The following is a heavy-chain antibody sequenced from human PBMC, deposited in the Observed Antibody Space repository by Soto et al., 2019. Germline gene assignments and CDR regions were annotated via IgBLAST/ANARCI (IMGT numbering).Heavy chain of an antibody. J-gene: IGHJ4*02. D-gene: IGHD2-2*01. Sequence: QVQLVESGGGVVQPGRSLRLSCAASGFTFSDYAMHWVRQAPGKGLEWVAVISYDGSNKYYTDSVKGRFTISRDKSKNTLYLQMNSLRAEDTAVYYCAKQSSSSSSHENDYWGQGTLVTVSS. CDR3: AKQSSSSSSHENDY. CDR2: ISYDGSNK. V-gene: IGHV3-30*18. CDR1: GFTFSDYA.